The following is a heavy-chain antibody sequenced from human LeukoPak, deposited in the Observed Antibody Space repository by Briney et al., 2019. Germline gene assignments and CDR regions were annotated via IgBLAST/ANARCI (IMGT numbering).Heavy chain of an antibody. D-gene: IGHD5-12*01. CDR2: ISGSGGTT. CDR1: GFTFSSYA. Sequence: GGSLRLSCAASGFTFSSYAMSWVRQAPGKGLEWVSSISGSGGTTYYADSVKGRFTISRDNSKNTLYLQMNSLGAEDTAVYYCAKDRSSYDYYGQYYFDYWGQGTLVTVSS. J-gene: IGHJ4*02. CDR3: AKDRSSYDYYGQYYFDY. V-gene: IGHV3-23*01.